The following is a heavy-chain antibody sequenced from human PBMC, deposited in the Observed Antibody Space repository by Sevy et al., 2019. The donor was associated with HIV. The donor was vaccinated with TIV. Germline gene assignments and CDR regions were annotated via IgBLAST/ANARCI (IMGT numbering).Heavy chain of an antibody. J-gene: IGHJ6*02. Sequence: SETLSLTCTVSRDSISGYYWSWIRQPPGKGLEWIGYFYYSASTNYNPSLKSRVTISVDTTKNQVSLKVRSLTAADTAVYYCARGIAAPRGMDVWGQGTTVTVSS. CDR3: ARGIAAPRGMDV. CDR1: RDSISGYY. D-gene: IGHD6-13*01. V-gene: IGHV4-59*01. CDR2: FYYSAST.